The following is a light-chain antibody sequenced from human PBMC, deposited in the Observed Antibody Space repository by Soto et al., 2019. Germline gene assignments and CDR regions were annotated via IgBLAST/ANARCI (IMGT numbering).Light chain of an antibody. CDR3: QQFDSSVT. Sequence: EIVLTQSPGSLSLSPGERATLSCRASQSVSSTFFDWYKQRPGQAPRLLMYGASSRATGIPERFSGSGSGTDFTLTISRLEPEDVAVYYCQQFDSSVTFGQGTKVEIK. J-gene: IGKJ1*01. CDR2: GAS. V-gene: IGKV3-20*01. CDR1: QSVSSTF.